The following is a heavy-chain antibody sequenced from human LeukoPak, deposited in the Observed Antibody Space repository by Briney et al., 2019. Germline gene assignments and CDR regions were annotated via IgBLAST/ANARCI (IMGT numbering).Heavy chain of an antibody. CDR1: GGTFSSYA. D-gene: IGHD3-9*01. Sequence: GASVKVSCKASGGTFSSYAISWVRQAPGQGLEWMGGIIPIFGTANYAQKFQGRVTITADESTSTAYMELSSLRSEDTAVYYCARAFAGDILTGSPNWFDRWGQGTLVTVSS. CDR2: IIPIFGTA. CDR3: ARAFAGDILTGSPNWFDR. V-gene: IGHV1-69*13. J-gene: IGHJ5*02.